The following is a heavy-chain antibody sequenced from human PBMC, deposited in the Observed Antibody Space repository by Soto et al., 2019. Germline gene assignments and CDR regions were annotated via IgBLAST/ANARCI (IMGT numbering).Heavy chain of an antibody. V-gene: IGHV6-1*01. CDR3: ARDQYYDILTGYLGAFDI. Sequence: SQTLSLTCAISGDSVSSNSAAWNWIRQSPSRSLEWLGRTYYRSKWYNDYAVSVKSRITINPDTSKNHFSLQLNSVTPEDTAVYYCARDQYYDILTGYLGAFDIWGQGTMVTVSS. J-gene: IGHJ3*02. CDR1: GDSVSSNSAA. D-gene: IGHD3-9*01. CDR2: TYYRSKWYN.